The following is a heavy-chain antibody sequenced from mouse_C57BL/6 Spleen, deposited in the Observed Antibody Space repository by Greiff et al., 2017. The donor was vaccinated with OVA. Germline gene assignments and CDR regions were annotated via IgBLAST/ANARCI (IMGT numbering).Heavy chain of an antibody. CDR2: IYPGDGDT. CDR3: ARSHYYGSSYVWYFDV. CDR1: GYAFSSSW. V-gene: IGHV1-82*01. D-gene: IGHD1-1*01. J-gene: IGHJ1*03. Sequence: VQGVESGPELVKPGASVKISCKASGYAFSSSWMNWVKQRPGKGLEWIGRIYPGDGDTNYNGKFKGKATLTADKSSSTAYMQLSSLTSEDSAVYFCARSHYYGSSYVWYFDVWGTGTTVTVSS.